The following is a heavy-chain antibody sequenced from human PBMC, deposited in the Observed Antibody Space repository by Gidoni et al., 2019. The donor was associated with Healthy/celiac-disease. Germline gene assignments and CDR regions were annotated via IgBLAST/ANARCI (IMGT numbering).Heavy chain of an antibody. D-gene: IGHD4-17*01. CDR3: ARQGDYEYFDY. CDR2: IYYSGST. CDR1: GGSSSSYY. V-gene: IGHV4-59*08. J-gene: IGHJ4*02. Sequence: QVQLQESGPGLVKPSDTLSLPRTVSGGSSSSYYWSWSRQPPGKGLEWIGYIYYSGSTNYNPSLKSRVTISVDTSKNQFSLKLSSVTAADTAVYYCARQGDYEYFDYWGQGTLVTVSS.